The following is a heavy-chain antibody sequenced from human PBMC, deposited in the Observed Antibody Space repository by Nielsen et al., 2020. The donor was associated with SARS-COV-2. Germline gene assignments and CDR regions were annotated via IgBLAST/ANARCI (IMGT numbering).Heavy chain of an antibody. V-gene: IGHV4-59*01. CDR2: IYYSGST. D-gene: IGHD3-22*01. CDR3: ARSIPTYYYDSSGYYPGAFDI. J-gene: IGHJ3*02. CDR1: GGSISSYY. Sequence: SETLSLTCTVSGGSISSYYWNWIRQPPGKGLEWIGYIYYSGSTNYNPSLKSRVTISVDTSKNQFSLKLSSVTAADTAVYYCARSIPTYYYDSSGYYPGAFDIWGQGTMVTVSS.